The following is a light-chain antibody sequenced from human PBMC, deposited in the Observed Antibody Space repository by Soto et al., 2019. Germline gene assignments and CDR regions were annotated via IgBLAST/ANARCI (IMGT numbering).Light chain of an antibody. CDR3: QQSYSTPPWT. Sequence: IQMTQSPSSLSASVGDRVTITCRASQSMVTYLNWYLQTPGKAPKLLIYAASNLQRGVPSRFSGSGSGTDFTLTIRSLQPEDFATYFCQQSYSTPPWTFGQGTKVDI. CDR2: AAS. J-gene: IGKJ1*01. CDR1: QSMVTY. V-gene: IGKV1-39*01.